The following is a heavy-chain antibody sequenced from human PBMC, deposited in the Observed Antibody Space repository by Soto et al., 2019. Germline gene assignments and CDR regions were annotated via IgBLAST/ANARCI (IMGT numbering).Heavy chain of an antibody. CDR3: VRDSGTTLSGI. CDR2: IVPIYRTA. Sequence: VCCKDSRGTFGSNRLNWVRQAPGQGLEWVGGIVPIYRTADYAQKFQGRVTITADESARTSYMELRSLKSQDTAVYYGVRDSGTTLSGIWGQRTPVT. J-gene: IGHJ1*01. D-gene: IGHD6-25*01. V-gene: IGHV1-69*01. CDR1: RGTFGSNR.